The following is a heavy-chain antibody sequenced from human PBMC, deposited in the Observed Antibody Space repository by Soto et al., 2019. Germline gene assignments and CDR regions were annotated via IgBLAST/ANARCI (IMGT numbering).Heavy chain of an antibody. CDR3: AGREYSSSSFYYYYYAMGV. Sequence: SETLSLTCALYGGSFSNYYWSWIRQPPGKGLEWIGEINHSGDTKYNPSLKSRVTISVDTSKNQISLRLNSVSAADSAVYYCAGREYSSSSFYYYYYAMGVWGQGTTVTVSS. CDR2: INHSGDT. D-gene: IGHD6-6*01. V-gene: IGHV4-34*01. CDR1: GGSFSNYY. J-gene: IGHJ6*02.